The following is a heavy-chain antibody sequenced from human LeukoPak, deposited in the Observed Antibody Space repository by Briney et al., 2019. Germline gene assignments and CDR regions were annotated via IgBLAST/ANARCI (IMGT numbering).Heavy chain of an antibody. CDR3: ARGGVYYDSSGYDY. D-gene: IGHD3-22*01. Sequence: PGGSXXLSCAASGFTFSSYXMNWVRXAPGKGXXXXXSISSSTIYISYADSVKGRFTISRDNAKNSLYLQMNSLRAEDTAVYYCARGGVYYDSSGYDYWGQGTLVTVSS. CDR2: ISSSTIYI. J-gene: IGHJ4*02. V-gene: IGHV3-21*01. CDR1: GFTFSSYX.